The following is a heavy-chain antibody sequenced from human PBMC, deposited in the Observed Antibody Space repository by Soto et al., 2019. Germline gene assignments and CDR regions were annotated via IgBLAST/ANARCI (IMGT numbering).Heavy chain of an antibody. Sequence: GGSLRLSCAASGFTVSSNYMTWVRQAPGKGLEWVSLIYSGGSTYYADSVTGRFTISRDNSKNTLYLQMNSLRAEDAAVYYCARDSSGYGIDYWGQGTQVTVS. V-gene: IGHV3-66*01. CDR1: GFTVSSNY. D-gene: IGHD5-12*01. J-gene: IGHJ4*02. CDR3: ARDSSGYGIDY. CDR2: IYSGGST.